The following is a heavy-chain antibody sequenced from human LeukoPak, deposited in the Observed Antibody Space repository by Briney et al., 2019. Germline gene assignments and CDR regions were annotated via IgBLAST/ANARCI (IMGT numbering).Heavy chain of an antibody. V-gene: IGHV3-53*01. CDR3: AGRYDSSGYPLH. D-gene: IGHD3-22*01. Sequence: GSLRLSCAASGVSVSSNYVSWVRQAPGKGLEWVSVIYSGGTTYYADSIKGRFTISRDNSKNTLYLQMNSLRAEDTAVYYCAGRYDSSGYPLHWGQGTLVTVSS. CDR1: GVSVSSNY. CDR2: IYSGGTT. J-gene: IGHJ4*02.